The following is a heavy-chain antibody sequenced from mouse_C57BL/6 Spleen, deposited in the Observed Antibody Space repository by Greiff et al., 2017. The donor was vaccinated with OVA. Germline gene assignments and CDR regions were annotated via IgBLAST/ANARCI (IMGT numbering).Heavy chain of an antibody. D-gene: IGHD1-1*01. CDR3: ARDLYGSSSYWYFDV. CDR2: IDPSDSET. V-gene: IGHV1-52*01. J-gene: IGHJ1*03. Sequence: QVQLQQPGAELVRPGSSVKLSCKASGYTFTSYWMHWVKQRPIQGLEWIGNIDPSDSETHYNQKFKDKATLTVDKSSSTAYMQLSILTSEDSAVYYCARDLYGSSSYWYFDVWGTGTTVTVSS. CDR1: GYTFTSYW.